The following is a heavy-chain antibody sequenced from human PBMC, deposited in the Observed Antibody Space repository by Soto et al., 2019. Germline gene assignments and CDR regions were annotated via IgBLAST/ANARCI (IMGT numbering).Heavy chain of an antibody. CDR3: ARGKDAFDI. V-gene: IGHV3-33*01. J-gene: IGHJ3*02. CDR2: IWYDGSNK. Sequence: PGGSLRLSCAACGFTFSSYGMHWVRQAPGKGLEWVAVIWYDGSNKYYADSVKGRFTISRDNSKNTLYLQMNSLRAEDTAVYYCARGKDAFDIWGQGTMVTVSS. CDR1: GFTFSSYG.